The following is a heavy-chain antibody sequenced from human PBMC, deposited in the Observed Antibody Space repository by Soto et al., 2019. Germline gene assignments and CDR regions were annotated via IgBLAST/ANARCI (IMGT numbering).Heavy chain of an antibody. Sequence: GGSLRLSCSASGFIFSSYTMYWVRQAPGKGLQFVSAISNNGDTTYYADSVQGRFTISRDNSKNTLYLQMSSLRADDTAVYYCVKGGYIYAYSAFDIWGQGTMVTVSS. CDR1: GFIFSSYT. V-gene: IGHV3-64D*06. CDR3: VKGGYIYAYSAFDI. J-gene: IGHJ3*02. D-gene: IGHD3-16*01. CDR2: ISNNGDTT.